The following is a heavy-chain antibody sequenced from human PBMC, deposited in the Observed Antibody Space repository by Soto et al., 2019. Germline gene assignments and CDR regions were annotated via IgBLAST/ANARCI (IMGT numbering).Heavy chain of an antibody. D-gene: IGHD1-20*01. J-gene: IGHJ6*02. CDR2: INHSGST. CDR3: ARVGFNWNDVYYGMDV. CDR1: GGSFSGYY. V-gene: IGHV4-34*01. Sequence: SEPLSLTCAVYGGSFSGYYWSWIRQPPGKGLEWIGEINHSGSTNYNPSLKSRVTISVYTSKNQFSLKLSSVTAADTALYYCARVGFNWNDVYYGMDVWGQGTTVTVSS.